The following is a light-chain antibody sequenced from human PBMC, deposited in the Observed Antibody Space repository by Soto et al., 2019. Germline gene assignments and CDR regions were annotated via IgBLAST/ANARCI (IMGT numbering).Light chain of an antibody. CDR2: KAS. CDR3: QHYFWT. V-gene: IGKV1-5*03. CDR1: QSISTW. Sequence: DIQMTQSPSTLSASVGDRVTITCRASQSISTWLAWYQQKPGKAPKLLIYKASTLESGVPSRFSGSGSGTDFTLTISSLQPDDVATYYCQHYFWTFGQGTNVEIK. J-gene: IGKJ1*01.